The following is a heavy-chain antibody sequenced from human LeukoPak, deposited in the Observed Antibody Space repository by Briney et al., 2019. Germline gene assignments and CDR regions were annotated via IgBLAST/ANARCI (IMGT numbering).Heavy chain of an antibody. CDR3: TSGSGSYPPYAFDI. CDR1: GGSVSSGGYY. Sequence: SETLSLTCTVSGGSVSSGGYYWSWIRQHPGKGLEWIGYIYYSGSTYYNPSPRSRVIISVDTSKNQFSLKLSSVTAAATAVYYCTSGSGSYPPYAFDIWGQGTMVTVSS. V-gene: IGHV4-31*03. CDR2: IYYSGST. D-gene: IGHD1-26*01. J-gene: IGHJ3*02.